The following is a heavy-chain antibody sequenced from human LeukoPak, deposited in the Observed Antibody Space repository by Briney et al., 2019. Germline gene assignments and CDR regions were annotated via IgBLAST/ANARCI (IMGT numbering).Heavy chain of an antibody. V-gene: IGHV4-39*07. CDR1: GGSISNSSYY. Sequence: SETLSLTCTVSGGSISNSSYYWGWIRQPPGKGLEWIGSIYYSGSTNYNPSLKSRVTMSIDTSKNQFSLKLSSVTAADTAVYYCARRLGRKFGERFYYYHYMDVWGKGTTVTISS. J-gene: IGHJ6*03. CDR2: IYYSGST. CDR3: ARRLGRKFGERFYYYHYMDV. D-gene: IGHD3-10*01.